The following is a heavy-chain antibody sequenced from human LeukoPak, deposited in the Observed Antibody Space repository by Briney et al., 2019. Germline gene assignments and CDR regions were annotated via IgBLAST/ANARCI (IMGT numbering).Heavy chain of an antibody. D-gene: IGHD3-10*01. J-gene: IGHJ5*02. CDR3: ARGGYYGSGNDFRFDP. V-gene: IGHV4-39*07. Sequence: SETLSLTCTVSGGSITSNNYYWGWIRQPPGKGLEWIGSIYKTGSTYYNPSLKSRVTVSVDTSKNQFSLKLTSVTAADTAIYYCARGGYYGSGNDFRFDPWGQGTLVTVSS. CDR1: GGSITSNNYY. CDR2: IYKTGST.